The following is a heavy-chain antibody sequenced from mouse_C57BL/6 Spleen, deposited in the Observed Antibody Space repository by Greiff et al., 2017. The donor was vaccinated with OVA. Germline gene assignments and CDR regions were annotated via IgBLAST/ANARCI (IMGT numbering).Heavy chain of an antibody. D-gene: IGHD5-1*01. Sequence: VQLQQPGPELVKPGASVKISCKASGYAFSSSWMNWVKQRPGKGLEWIGRIYPGDGDTNYNGKFKGKATLTADKSSSTAYMQLSSLTSEDYAVYSCAIQYSAMDYWGQGTSVTVSS. CDR3: AIQYSAMDY. CDR2: IYPGDGDT. CDR1: GYAFSSSW. V-gene: IGHV1-82*01. J-gene: IGHJ4*01.